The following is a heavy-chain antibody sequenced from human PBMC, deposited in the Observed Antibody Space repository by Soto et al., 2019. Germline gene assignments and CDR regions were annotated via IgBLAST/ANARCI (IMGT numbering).Heavy chain of an antibody. CDR2: IDTEGGTI. CDR1: GFTFSSHW. J-gene: IGHJ4*02. V-gene: IGHV3-74*01. D-gene: IGHD7-27*01. Sequence: EVQLVESGGGLVQPGGSLTLSCAASGFTFSSHWMHWVRQAPGKGLMWVSRIDTEGGTIDYADSVEGRFTISRDNXXXXLXLQXSSLRPXDTAVYYCARNNWGIDFWGQGVLVTVSS. CDR3: ARNNWGIDF.